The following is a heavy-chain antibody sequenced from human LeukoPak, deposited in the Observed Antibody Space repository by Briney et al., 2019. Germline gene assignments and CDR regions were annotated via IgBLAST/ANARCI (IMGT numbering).Heavy chain of an antibody. CDR3: ARDSYYSSDY. CDR1: GFTFSRYE. Sequence: PGGSLRLSCAASGFTFSRYEMNWVRLAPGKGLEWVSYISTSGGTKYYADSVKGRFTISRDNAKNSLYLQMDSLRAEDTAVYYCARDSYYSSDYWGQGTLVTVSS. V-gene: IGHV3-48*03. D-gene: IGHD3-22*01. CDR2: ISTSGGTK. J-gene: IGHJ4*02.